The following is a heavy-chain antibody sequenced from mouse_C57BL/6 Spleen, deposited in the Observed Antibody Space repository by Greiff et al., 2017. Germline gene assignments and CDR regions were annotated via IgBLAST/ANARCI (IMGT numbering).Heavy chain of an antibody. Sequence: EVQGVESGEGLVKPGGSLKLSCAASGFTFSSYAMSWVRQTPEKRLEWVAYISSGGDYIYYADTVKGRFTISRDNARNTLYLQMSSLKSEDTAMYYCTRDEGDSSGSYYFDYWGQGTTLTVSS. V-gene: IGHV5-9-1*02. CDR3: TRDEGDSSGSYYFDY. CDR2: ISSGGDYI. D-gene: IGHD3-2*02. J-gene: IGHJ2*01. CDR1: GFTFSSYA.